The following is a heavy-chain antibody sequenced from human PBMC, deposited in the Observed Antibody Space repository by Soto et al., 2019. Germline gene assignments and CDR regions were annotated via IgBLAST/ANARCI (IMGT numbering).Heavy chain of an antibody. CDR2: ISYDGSNK. J-gene: IGHJ6*02. CDR1: GFTFSSYA. D-gene: IGHD6-13*01. Sequence: PGWSLRLSCAASGFTFSSYAMHWVRQAPGKGLEWVAVISYDGSNKYYADSVKGRFTISRDNSKNTLYLQMNSLRAEDTAVYYCARVAIAAAGYYYYGMDVWGQGTTVTVSS. V-gene: IGHV3-30-3*01. CDR3: ARVAIAAAGYYYYGMDV.